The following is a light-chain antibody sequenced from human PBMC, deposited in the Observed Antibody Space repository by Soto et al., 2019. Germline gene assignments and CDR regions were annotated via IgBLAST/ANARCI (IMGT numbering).Light chain of an antibody. CDR2: GAS. Sequence: EIVMTQSPATLSATVGERATLSCRASHSVSSKLAWYQQKPGQAPRLLIYGASTRATDIPARFSGSGSGTEFTHPSSSLQSEYFAVYYCQQYNDWPPLLTFGGGTKVEIK. J-gene: IGKJ4*01. V-gene: IGKV3-15*01. CDR1: HSVSSK. CDR3: QQYNDWPPLLT.